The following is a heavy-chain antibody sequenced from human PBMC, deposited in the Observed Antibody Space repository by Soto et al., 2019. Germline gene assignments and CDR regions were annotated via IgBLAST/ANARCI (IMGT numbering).Heavy chain of an antibody. CDR1: GYTFTDFH. D-gene: IGHD3-22*01. V-gene: IGHV1-2*02. CDR3: ARHRFSSGSAYFDY. J-gene: IGHJ4*02. CDR2: INPNSGDT. Sequence: ASVKVSCKASGYTFTDFHVHWARQAPGQGLEWMGSINPNSGDTDSAQKFQARVTMATDRSINTVYMELSRLRSDDTAVYYCARHRFSSGSAYFDYWGQGTLVTVSS.